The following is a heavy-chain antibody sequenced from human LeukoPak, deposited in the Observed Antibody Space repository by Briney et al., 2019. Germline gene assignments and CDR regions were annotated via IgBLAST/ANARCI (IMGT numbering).Heavy chain of an antibody. D-gene: IGHD6-19*01. CDR1: GYTFTRYY. CDR2: INPNSGGT. CDR3: ARDHGYSSGWYNY. J-gene: IGHJ4*02. V-gene: IGHV1-2*06. Sequence: ASVKVSCKASGYTFTRYYMHWVRQAPGQGLEWMGRINPNSGGTNYAQKFQGRVTMTRDTSISTAYMELSRLSSDDTAVYYCARDHGYSSGWYNYWGQGTLVTISS.